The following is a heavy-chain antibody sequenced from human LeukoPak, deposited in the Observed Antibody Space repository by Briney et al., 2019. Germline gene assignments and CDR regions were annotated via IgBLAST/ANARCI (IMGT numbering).Heavy chain of an antibody. CDR2: IRYDGSTK. CDR1: GFSSSGYG. Sequence: GGSLRPSCAASGFSSSGYGMHWVRQAPGKGLEWVTFIRYDGSTKSYADSVKGRFTIARDNSKNTLYLQMNSLRAEDTAVYFCAKDYNNGFDYWGQGALVTVSS. J-gene: IGHJ4*02. CDR3: AKDYNNGFDY. V-gene: IGHV3-30*02. D-gene: IGHD1-14*01.